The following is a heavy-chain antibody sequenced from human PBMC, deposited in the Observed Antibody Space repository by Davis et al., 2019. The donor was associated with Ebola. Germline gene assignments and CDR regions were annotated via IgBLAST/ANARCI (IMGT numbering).Heavy chain of an antibody. V-gene: IGHV1-18*01. J-gene: IGHJ6*02. D-gene: IGHD6-6*01. CDR3: ARYRPSSSSLSRYYYGMDV. Sequence: AASVKVSCKASGYTFTSYGISWVRQAPGQGLEWMGRIIPILGIANYAQKFQGRVTMTTDTSTSTAYMELSSLRSDDTAVYYCARYRPSSSSLSRYYYGMDVWGQGTTVTVSS. CDR1: GYTFTSYG. CDR2: IIPILGIA.